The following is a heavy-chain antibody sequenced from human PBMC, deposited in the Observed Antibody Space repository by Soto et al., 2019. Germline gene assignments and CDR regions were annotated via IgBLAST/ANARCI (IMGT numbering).Heavy chain of an antibody. CDR1: GSTISSAYY. D-gene: IGHD1-1*01. V-gene: IGHV4-38-2*01. Sequence: PSATLSLTCAVSGSTISSAYYWGWIRQSPGKGLEWIGSIYHSGSIYHSGSTHYNPSLKSRVTISVETSKNQFSLRLTSVTAANTAVYYCARNRTGALFDYWGQGALVTVSS. CDR3: ARNRTGALFDY. J-gene: IGHJ4*02. CDR2: IYHSGST.